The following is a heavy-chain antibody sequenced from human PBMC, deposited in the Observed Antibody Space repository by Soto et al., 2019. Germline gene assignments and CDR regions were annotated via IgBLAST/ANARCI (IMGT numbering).Heavy chain of an antibody. CDR3: ARARTYSSSWYVAHGALYFDY. CDR1: GGSISSSSYY. Sequence: SETLSLTCTVSGGSISSSSYYWGWIRQPPGKGLEWIGSIYYSGSTYYNPSLKSRVTISVDTSKNQFSLKLSSVTAADTAVYYCARARTYSSSWYVAHGALYFDYWGQGTLVTVSS. V-gene: IGHV4-39*01. J-gene: IGHJ4*02. D-gene: IGHD6-13*01. CDR2: IYYSGST.